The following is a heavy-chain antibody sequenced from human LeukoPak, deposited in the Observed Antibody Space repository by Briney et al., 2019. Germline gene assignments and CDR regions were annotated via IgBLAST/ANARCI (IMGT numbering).Heavy chain of an antibody. CDR1: GYTFTSYG. D-gene: IGHD3-22*01. CDR3: AATPNYYDSSGYYDPLFDY. J-gene: IGHJ4*02. V-gene: IGHV1-18*01. Sequence: GASVKVSCKASGYTFTSYGISWVRQAPGQGLEWMGWISAYNGNTNYAQKLQGRVTMTTDTSTSTAYMELRSLRSDDTAVYYCAATPNYYDSSGYYDPLFDYWGQGTLVTVSS. CDR2: ISAYNGNT.